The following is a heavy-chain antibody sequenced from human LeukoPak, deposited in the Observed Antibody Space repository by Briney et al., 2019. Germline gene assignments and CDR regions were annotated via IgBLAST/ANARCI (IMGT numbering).Heavy chain of an antibody. CDR2: IKEDGSEN. CDR1: GFTISNYW. D-gene: IGHD3-16*01. Sequence: GGSLRLSCAVSGFTISNYWMTWVRQAPGKGLEWVASIKEDGSENYYVDSLKGRFTISRDTAKNSLFLQMNSLRAEDTAVYYCAMTGGYWGQGTLVTVSS. J-gene: IGHJ4*02. CDR3: AMTGGY. V-gene: IGHV3-7*01.